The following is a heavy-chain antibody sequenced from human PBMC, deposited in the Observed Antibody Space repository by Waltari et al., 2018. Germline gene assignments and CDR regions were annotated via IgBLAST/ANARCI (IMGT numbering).Heavy chain of an antibody. CDR3: ARDVATTQGVLFDY. V-gene: IGHV1-8*03. Sequence: QVQLVQSGAEVKKPGSSVKVSCKASGGTFSSYAISWVRQATGQGLEWMGWMNPNSGNTGYAQKFQGRVTITRNTSISTAYMELSSLRSEDMAVYYCARDVATTQGVLFDYWGQGTLVTVSS. CDR2: MNPNSGNT. D-gene: IGHD5-12*01. J-gene: IGHJ4*02. CDR1: GGTFSSYA.